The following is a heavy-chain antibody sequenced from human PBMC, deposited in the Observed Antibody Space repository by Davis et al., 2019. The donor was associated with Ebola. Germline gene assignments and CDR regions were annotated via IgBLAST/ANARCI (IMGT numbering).Heavy chain of an antibody. V-gene: IGHV3-48*02. CDR2: ITKGSDAI. Sequence: PGGSLRLSCAASGFVFSDFSMNWVRQAPGKGLEWITYITKGSDAIHYADSVKGRFTVSRDNAKNSVFLQMSSLRDEDSAAYYCARDRFFAFDFWSQGVHVSVSS. J-gene: IGHJ4*02. D-gene: IGHD3/OR15-3a*01. CDR3: ARDRFFAFDF. CDR1: GFVFSDFS.